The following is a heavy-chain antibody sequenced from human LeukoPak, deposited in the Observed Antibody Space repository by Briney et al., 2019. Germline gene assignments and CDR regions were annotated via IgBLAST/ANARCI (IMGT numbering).Heavy chain of an antibody. CDR3: ARGVEPLAANTLAY. D-gene: IGHD1-14*01. Sequence: PGGSLRLSCAASGFTVITNDMTWVRQAPGKGPEWVSVLYSDGNTKYADSVQGRFTISRDNPKNTLYLEMNSLSPDDTAVYYCARGVEPLAANTLAYWGQGTLVTVSS. J-gene: IGHJ4*02. CDR1: GFTVITND. V-gene: IGHV3-53*01. CDR2: LYSDGNT.